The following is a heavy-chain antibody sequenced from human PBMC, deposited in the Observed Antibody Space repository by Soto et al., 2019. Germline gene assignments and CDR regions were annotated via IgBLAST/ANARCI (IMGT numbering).Heavy chain of an antibody. D-gene: IGHD3-3*01. Sequence: SETLSLTCTVSGGSVSSGSYYWSWIRQPPGKGLEWIGYIYYSGSTNYNPSLKSRVTISVDTSKNQLSLKLSSVTAADTAVYYCARDRVRIFGVVIWLDYWGQGTLVDVSS. CDR1: GGSVSSGSYY. J-gene: IGHJ4*02. CDR3: ARDRVRIFGVVIWLDY. CDR2: IYYSGST. V-gene: IGHV4-61*01.